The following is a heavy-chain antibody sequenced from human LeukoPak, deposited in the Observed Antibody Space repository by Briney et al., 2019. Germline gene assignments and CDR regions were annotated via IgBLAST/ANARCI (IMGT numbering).Heavy chain of an antibody. V-gene: IGHV3-74*01. J-gene: IGHJ6*02. D-gene: IGHD5-18*01. Sequence: GGSLRLSCAASGFTFTTYWMHWVRQAPGKGLVWVSHINSDGSITSYADSVKGRFTISRDNAKNTLYLEMNSLRAEDTAVYYCARDAVDTANAVWGQGTTVTVSS. CDR1: GFTFTTYW. CDR3: ARDAVDTANAV. CDR2: INSDGSIT.